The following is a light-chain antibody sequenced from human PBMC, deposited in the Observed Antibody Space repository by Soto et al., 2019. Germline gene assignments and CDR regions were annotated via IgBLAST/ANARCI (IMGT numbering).Light chain of an antibody. Sequence: QSALTQAASVSGSPVQSITSSCTGTSSDVGGYNYVSWYQQHPGKAPKLLIFDVSNRPSGVSNRFSGSKSGNTASLTISGLQAEDEADYYCSSYTSSSTRVFGTGTKVTVL. CDR1: SSDVGGYNY. J-gene: IGLJ1*01. CDR3: SSYTSSSTRV. V-gene: IGLV2-14*03. CDR2: DVS.